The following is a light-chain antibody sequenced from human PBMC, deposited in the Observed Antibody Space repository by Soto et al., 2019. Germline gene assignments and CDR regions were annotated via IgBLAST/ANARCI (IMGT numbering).Light chain of an antibody. Sequence: QSALTQPASVSGSPGQSITISCTGTSSDVGSYNLVSWYQQHPGTAPKLMIYEDNKRASGVSNRFSGSTSGITASLTIFVLPAEDEADYYCCSYAGSSTWVFGGGTKLTVL. J-gene: IGLJ3*02. CDR3: CSYAGSSTWV. V-gene: IGLV2-23*01. CDR2: EDN. CDR1: SSDVGSYNL.